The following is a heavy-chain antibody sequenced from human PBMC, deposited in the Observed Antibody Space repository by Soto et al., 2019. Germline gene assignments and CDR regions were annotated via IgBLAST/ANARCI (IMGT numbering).Heavy chain of an antibody. CDR3: ARDGYDGSGSPYPAY. D-gene: IGHD3-10*01. Sequence: SETLSLTCIVSGGSMIEYFWSWIRQSPGKGLEWIGYIYYLGSTDYNPSLKSRVTISVDTSKRQFSLRLTSVTAADTAVYYCARDGYDGSGSPYPAYWGPGTQVTVSS. V-gene: IGHV4-59*01. J-gene: IGHJ4*02. CDR1: GGSMIEYF. CDR2: IYYLGST.